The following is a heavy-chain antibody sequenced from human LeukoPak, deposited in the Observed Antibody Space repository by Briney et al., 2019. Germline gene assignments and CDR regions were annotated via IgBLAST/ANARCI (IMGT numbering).Heavy chain of an antibody. CDR2: IYYSGST. Sequence: SETLSLTCTVSGYSISSGYYWGWIRQPPGKGLEWIGYIYYSGSTNYNPSLKSRVTISVDTSKNQFSLKLSSVTAADTAVYYCARGNDIVAYYFDYWGQGTLVTVSS. D-gene: IGHD5-12*01. CDR3: ARGNDIVAYYFDY. CDR1: GYSISSGYY. V-gene: IGHV4-61*01. J-gene: IGHJ4*02.